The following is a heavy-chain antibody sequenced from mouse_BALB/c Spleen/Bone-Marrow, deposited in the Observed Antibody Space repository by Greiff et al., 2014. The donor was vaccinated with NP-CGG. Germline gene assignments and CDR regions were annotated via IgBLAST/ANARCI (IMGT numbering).Heavy chain of an antibody. D-gene: IGHD2-10*02. Sequence: EVMLVESGGGLVKPGGSLKLSCAASGFTFSSYAMSWVRQTPEKRLEWVASISSGGSTYYPDSVKGRFTISRDNARNILYLQRSSLRSEDTAMYYCAKRGAYGNFWFAYWGQGTLVTVSA. CDR3: AKRGAYGNFWFAY. J-gene: IGHJ3*01. V-gene: IGHV5-6-5*01. CDR1: GFTFSSYA. CDR2: ISSGGST.